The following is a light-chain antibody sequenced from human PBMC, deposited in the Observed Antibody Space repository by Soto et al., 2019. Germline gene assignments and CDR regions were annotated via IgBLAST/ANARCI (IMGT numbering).Light chain of an antibody. CDR1: QSVSSN. CDR3: QQYGASHA. Sequence: EILLTQSPATLSLSPAERATLSCRASQSVSSNLAWYQQKPGQAPRLLIYGASSRATGIPDRFSGSGSGTDFTLTISRLDPEDFAMYYCQQYGASHAFGQGTRLEIK. CDR2: GAS. J-gene: IGKJ5*01. V-gene: IGKV3-20*01.